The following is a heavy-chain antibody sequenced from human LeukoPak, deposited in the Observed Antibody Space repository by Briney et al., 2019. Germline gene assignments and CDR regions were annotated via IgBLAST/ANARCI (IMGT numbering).Heavy chain of an antibody. CDR3: ARRIQGMAPYYFAY. D-gene: IGHD5-24*01. CDR2: INSYGGST. Sequence: GGSLRLSCTASGFTFSSYWMHWVRQAPGKGLVWVSRINSYGGSTSYADSVKGRFTISRDNAKNTLYLQMNSLRAEDTAVYYCARRIQGMAPYYFAYWGQGTLVTVSS. J-gene: IGHJ4*02. V-gene: IGHV3-74*01. CDR1: GFTFSSYW.